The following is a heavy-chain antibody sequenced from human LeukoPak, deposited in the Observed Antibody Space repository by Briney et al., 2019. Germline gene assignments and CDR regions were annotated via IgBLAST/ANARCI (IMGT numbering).Heavy chain of an antibody. CDR2: INPNSGAT. CDR3: ERDRHDYSSNWYFGY. D-gene: IGHD6-13*01. Sequence: GASVKVSCKASGYTFTGYYMHWVRQAPGQGLEWMGCINPNSGATNYAQKFQGRVTMTRDTSISTAYMELSRLRSDDTAVYYCERDRHDYSSNWYFGYWGQGTLVTVSP. CDR1: GYTFTGYY. V-gene: IGHV1-2*02. J-gene: IGHJ4*02.